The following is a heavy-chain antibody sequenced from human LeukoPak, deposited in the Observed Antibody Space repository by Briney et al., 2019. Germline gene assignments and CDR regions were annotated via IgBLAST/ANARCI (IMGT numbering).Heavy chain of an antibody. Sequence: ASVKVSCKASVYTFTNYGISWVRQAPGQGLEWMGWINAYNCNTNYAQKLQGRVTMTTDTSTSTAYMELRSLRSDDTAVYYCARRLMVYARVYGMDVWGQGTTVTVSS. CDR1: VYTFTNYG. J-gene: IGHJ6*02. CDR2: INAYNCNT. V-gene: IGHV1-18*01. D-gene: IGHD2-8*01. CDR3: ARRLMVYARVYGMDV.